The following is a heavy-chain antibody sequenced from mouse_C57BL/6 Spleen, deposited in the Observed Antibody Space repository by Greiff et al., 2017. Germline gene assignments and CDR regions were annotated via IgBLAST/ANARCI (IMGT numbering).Heavy chain of an antibody. CDR3: AKSMVTTCYLDY. D-gene: IGHD2-2*01. V-gene: IGHV1-7*01. Sequence: QVQLQQSGAELAKPGASVKLSCKASGYTFTSYWMHWVKPRPGQGLEWIGYINPSSGYTKYNQKFKDKATLTADKSSSTPYMQLSRLKYEDSEVYEGAKSMVTTCYLDYWGQGTTLTVSS. CDR2: INPSSGYT. CDR1: GYTFTSYW. J-gene: IGHJ2*01.